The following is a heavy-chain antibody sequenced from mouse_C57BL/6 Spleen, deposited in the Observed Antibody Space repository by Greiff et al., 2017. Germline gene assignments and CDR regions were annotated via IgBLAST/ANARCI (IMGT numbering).Heavy chain of an antibody. Sequence: QVQLQQPGAELVKPGASVKLSCKASGYTFTSYWMHWVKQRPGQGLEWIGMIHPNSGSTNYNEKFKSKATLTVDKSSSTAYMRLSSLTSEDSAVYYCARGGYYGSSYDYFDYWGQGTTLTVSS. CDR3: ARGGYYGSSYDYFDY. CDR1: GYTFTSYW. V-gene: IGHV1-64*01. J-gene: IGHJ2*01. D-gene: IGHD1-1*01. CDR2: IHPNSGST.